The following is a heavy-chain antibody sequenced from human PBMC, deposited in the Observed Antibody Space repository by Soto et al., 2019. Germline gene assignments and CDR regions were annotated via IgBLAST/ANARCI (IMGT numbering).Heavy chain of an antibody. CDR3: ARNFGFWASDI. V-gene: IGHV3-48*01. D-gene: IGHD3-3*01. J-gene: IGHJ3*02. CDR1: GFTFSVYD. CDR2: ISSRGTTI. Sequence: EVQLVESGGGLVQPGGSLRLSCAASGFTFSVYDMNWVRQAPGKGLEWVSHISSRGTTIYYADSVKGRFTISRDNAKNSLFLQMNSLRAEDTAVYFCARNFGFWASDIWGQGTMVTVS.